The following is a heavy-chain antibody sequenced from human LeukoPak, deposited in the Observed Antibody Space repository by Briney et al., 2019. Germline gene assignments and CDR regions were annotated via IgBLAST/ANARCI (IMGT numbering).Heavy chain of an antibody. CDR3: ARDYYYDSSGYLDNLNY. CDR2: IYYSGST. V-gene: IGHV4-59*01. J-gene: IGHJ4*02. Sequence: PSETLSLTCTVSGGSISSYYWSWIRQPPGRGLEWIGYIYYSGSTNYNPSLKSRVTISVDTSKNQFSLKLSSVTAADTAVYYCARDYYYDSSGYLDNLNYWGQGTLVTVSS. CDR1: GGSISSYY. D-gene: IGHD3-22*01.